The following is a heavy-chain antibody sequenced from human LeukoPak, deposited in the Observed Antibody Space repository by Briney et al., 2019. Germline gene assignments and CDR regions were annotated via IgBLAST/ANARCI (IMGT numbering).Heavy chain of an antibody. J-gene: IGHJ2*01. Sequence: SETLSLTCVVYGGSFSGYYWSWIRQPPGKGLEWIGSIYYSGSTYYNPSLKSRVTISVDTSKNQFSLKLSSVTAADTAVYYCARLVDWYFDLWGRGTLVTASS. V-gene: IGHV4-34*01. D-gene: IGHD1-26*01. CDR3: ARLVDWYFDL. CDR2: IYYSGST. CDR1: GGSFSGYY.